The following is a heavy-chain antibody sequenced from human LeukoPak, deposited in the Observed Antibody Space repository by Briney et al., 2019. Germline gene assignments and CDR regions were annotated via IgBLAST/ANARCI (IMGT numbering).Heavy chain of an antibody. CDR1: GFTFSTYT. V-gene: IGHV3-23*01. Sequence: GRSLRLSCAAPGFTFSTYTMYWVRHPPGKRLEWVSIIGSSGGGIHYADSVKGRSTISRDNSKNALYLQMNSLRVEDTAVYYCAIDPDWGTHSWGQGVLVTVSS. CDR2: IGSSGGGI. CDR3: AIDPDWGTHS. D-gene: IGHD3-16*01. J-gene: IGHJ4*02.